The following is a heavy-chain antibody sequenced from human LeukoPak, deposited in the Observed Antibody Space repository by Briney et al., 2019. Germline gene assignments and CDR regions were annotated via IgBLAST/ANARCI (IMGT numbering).Heavy chain of an antibody. V-gene: IGHV4-39*01. Sequence: SETLSLTCSVSGASISSGLYYWGWIRQPPGKGLEWIGSIYFSGSSYYNLSLKSRVTVSMDKSKNHLSLRLTSVTAADTAVYFCARHFRGPGDWQRLIPFDYWGQGMLVTVSS. CDR1: GASISSGLYY. D-gene: IGHD2-21*02. CDR3: ARHFRGPGDWQRLIPFDY. CDR2: IYFSGSS. J-gene: IGHJ4*02.